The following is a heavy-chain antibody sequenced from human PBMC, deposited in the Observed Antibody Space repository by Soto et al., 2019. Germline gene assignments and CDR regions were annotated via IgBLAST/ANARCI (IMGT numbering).Heavy chain of an antibody. CDR3: ASPTVDLRYYFDY. Sequence: ESGGGVVQPGRSLRLSCAASGFTFSSYGMHWVRQAPGKGLEWVAVISYDGSNKYYADSVKGRFTISRDNSKNTLYLQMNSLRAEDTAVYYCASPTVDLRYYFDYWGQGTLVTVSS. V-gene: IGHV3-30*03. J-gene: IGHJ4*02. CDR2: ISYDGSNK. CDR1: GFTFSSYG. D-gene: IGHD4-17*01.